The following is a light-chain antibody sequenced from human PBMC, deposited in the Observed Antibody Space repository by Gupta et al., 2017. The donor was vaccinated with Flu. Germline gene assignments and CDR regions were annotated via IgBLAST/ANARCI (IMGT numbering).Light chain of an antibody. CDR2: GAS. V-gene: IGKV3-15*01. J-gene: IGKJ1*01. Sequence: TVMPQSPATLSVSPGERATLSCRASQSVSSNLAWYQQKPGQAPRLLIYGASTRATGIPARFSGSGSGTEFTLTISSLQSEDFAVYYCQQYNNWPPGRTFGQGTKVEIK. CDR1: QSVSSN. CDR3: QQYNNWPPGRT.